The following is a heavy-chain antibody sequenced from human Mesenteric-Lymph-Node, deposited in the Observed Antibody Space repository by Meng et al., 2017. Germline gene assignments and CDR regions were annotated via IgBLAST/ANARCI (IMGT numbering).Heavy chain of an antibody. CDR3: AAGGVMTVAPPD. CDR1: GFPFNNYH. V-gene: IGHV3-23*04. D-gene: IGHD3-3*01. Sequence: LVESGGGVVKPGGSLRLSGEAFGFPFNNYHMFWGRQAPGKGLEWVSSLSGSDGATYYADSVRGRFTISRDNSKNTLYLQMNRLRAEDTAIYYCAAGGVMTVAPPDWGQGTLVTVSS. J-gene: IGHJ4*02. CDR2: LSGSDGAT.